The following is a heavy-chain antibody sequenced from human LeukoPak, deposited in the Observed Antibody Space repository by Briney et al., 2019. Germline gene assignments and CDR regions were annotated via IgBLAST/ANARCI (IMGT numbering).Heavy chain of an antibody. V-gene: IGHV3-11*01. CDR2: ISSSGSTI. J-gene: IGHJ6*02. D-gene: IGHD2-2*01. CDR3: ARDPVVPAANHNYYYGMDV. CDR1: GFTFSDYY. Sequence: GGSLRLSCAASGFTFSDYYISWIRQAPGKGLEWVSYISSSGSTIYYADSVKGRFTISRDNAKNSLYLQMNSLRAEDTAVYYCARDPVVPAANHNYYYGMDVWGQGTTVTVSS.